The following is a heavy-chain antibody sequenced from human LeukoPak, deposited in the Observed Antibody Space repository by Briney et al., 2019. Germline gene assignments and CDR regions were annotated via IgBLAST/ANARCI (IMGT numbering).Heavy chain of an antibody. Sequence: GGSLRLSCAASGFTFSSHAMSWVRQAPGKGLEWVSAISGSGGSTYYADSVKGRFTISRDNSKNTLYLQMNSLRAEDTAVYYCAKVQGLYDSSGYPFDYWGQGTLVTVSS. D-gene: IGHD3-22*01. CDR3: AKVQGLYDSSGYPFDY. V-gene: IGHV3-23*01. J-gene: IGHJ4*02. CDR2: ISGSGGST. CDR1: GFTFSSHA.